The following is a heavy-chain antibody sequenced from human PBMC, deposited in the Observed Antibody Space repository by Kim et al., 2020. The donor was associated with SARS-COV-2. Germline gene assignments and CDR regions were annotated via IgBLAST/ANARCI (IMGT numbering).Heavy chain of an antibody. CDR2: IYSGGIR. V-gene: IGHV3-53*01. J-gene: IGHJ6*02. CDR1: GFIVSSNY. D-gene: IGHD3-3*01. CDR3: ARGSDGSGNPYSPVTGHYYYGMAV. Sequence: GGSLRLSCAASGFIVSSNYMSWVRQAPGKGLEWLSVIYSGGIRYYSESVKGRFTISRDNCKNTVYFQMNSLRAEDTAVYYCARGSDGSGNPYSPVTGHYYYGMAVWGQGTTVIVSS.